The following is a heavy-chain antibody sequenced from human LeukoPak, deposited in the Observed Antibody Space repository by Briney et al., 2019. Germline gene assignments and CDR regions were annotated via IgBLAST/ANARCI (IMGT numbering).Heavy chain of an antibody. D-gene: IGHD6-6*01. CDR3: ARESGSSRLFDY. V-gene: IGHV3-74*01. CDR1: GFTFSSHW. Sequence: SGGSLRLSCAASGFTFSSHWMHWVRQAPGEGLVWVSRVYNDGSTTNYADSVKGRFTISRDNAKNTLYLQMNSLRAEDMAVYYCARESGSSRLFDYWGQGTLVTVSS. CDR2: VYNDGSTT. J-gene: IGHJ4*02.